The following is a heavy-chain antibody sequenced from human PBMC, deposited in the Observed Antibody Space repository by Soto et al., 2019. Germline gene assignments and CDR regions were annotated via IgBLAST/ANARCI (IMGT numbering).Heavy chain of an antibody. J-gene: IGHJ4*01. D-gene: IGHD3-16*01. CDR2: IKSKIDGGTT. V-gene: IGHV3-15*07. CDR1: GFTFSNAW. Sequence: PGGSLRLSCAASGFTFSNAWINWVRQAPGKGLEWVGRIKSKIDGGTTDFAAPVKGRFAISRDDSKNIVYMQMNSLKIEDSGMYYCSTDSYSNMMLVRLDNWGHVTLVTVSS. CDR3: STDSYSNMMLVRLDN.